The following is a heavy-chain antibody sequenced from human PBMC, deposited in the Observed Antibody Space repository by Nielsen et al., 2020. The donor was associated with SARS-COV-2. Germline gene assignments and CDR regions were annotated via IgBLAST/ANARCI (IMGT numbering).Heavy chain of an antibody. CDR1: GGSISSGGYS. CDR3: ARGGRITFGGADDAFDI. CDR2: IYHSGRT. J-gene: IGHJ3*02. D-gene: IGHD3-16*01. V-gene: IGHV4-30-2*01. Sequence: SETLPLTCAVSGGSISSGGYSWSWIRQPPGKGPEWIGYIYHSGRTYYNPSLKSRVTISVDRSKNQFSLKLSSVTAADTAVYYCARGGRITFGGADDAFDIWGQGTMVTVSS.